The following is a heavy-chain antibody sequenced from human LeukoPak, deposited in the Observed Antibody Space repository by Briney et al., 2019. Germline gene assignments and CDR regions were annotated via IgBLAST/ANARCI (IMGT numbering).Heavy chain of an antibody. V-gene: IGHV3-11*01. Sequence: PGGSLRLSCAASGFTFSDYYMSWIRQAPGKGLEWVSYISSSGSTIYYADSVKGRFTIPRDNAKNSLYLQMNSLRAEDTAVYYCARDYSGYDPYYGMDVWGQGTTVTVSS. D-gene: IGHD5-12*01. J-gene: IGHJ6*02. CDR3: ARDYSGYDPYYGMDV. CDR1: GFTFSDYY. CDR2: ISSSGSTI.